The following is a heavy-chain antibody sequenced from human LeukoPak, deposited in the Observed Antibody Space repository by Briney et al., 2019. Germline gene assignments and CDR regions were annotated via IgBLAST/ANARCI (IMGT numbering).Heavy chain of an antibody. CDR3: ALSVHSYCSSTSCYLSYFDY. CDR1: GYTFTSYD. Sequence: ASVKVSCKASGYTFTSYDINWVRQATGQGLEWMGWINPNSGGTNYAQKFQGWVTMTRDTSISTAYMELSRLRSDDTAVYYCALSVHSYCSSTSCYLSYFDYWGQGTLVTVSS. CDR2: INPNSGGT. V-gene: IGHV1-2*04. D-gene: IGHD2-2*01. J-gene: IGHJ4*02.